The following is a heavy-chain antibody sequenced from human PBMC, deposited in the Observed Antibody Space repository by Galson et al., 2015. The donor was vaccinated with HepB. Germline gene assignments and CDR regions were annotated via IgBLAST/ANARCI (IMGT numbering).Heavy chain of an antibody. V-gene: IGHV4-39*01. Sequence: ETLSLTCTVSGGSISSGSHYWDWIRQPPGKGLEWIGNIHYDGSSYYNPSLKSPVVTISVDMSKNQFSLKLSSVTAADTAVYYCARRVSNVSSAYYYGDWFDPWGQGTLVTVSS. D-gene: IGHD3-22*01. CDR2: IHYDGSS. CDR1: GGSISSGSHY. J-gene: IGHJ5*02. CDR3: ARRVSNVSSAYYYGDWFDP.